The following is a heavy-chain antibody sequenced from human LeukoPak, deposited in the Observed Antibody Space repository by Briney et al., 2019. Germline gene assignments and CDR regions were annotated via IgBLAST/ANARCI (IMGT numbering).Heavy chain of an antibody. V-gene: IGHV3-23*01. CDR3: AKEEYCSSTTCLDY. Sequence: HSGVSLRLSCAASGFTFTSYAMSWVRQDPGKGLEWVSAISGSARSTFYADSVKGRFTISRDNSKDMVYLHMNSLRAEDTAIYYCAKEEYCSSTTCLDYWGQGTLVTVSS. D-gene: IGHD2-2*01. CDR1: GFTFTSYA. J-gene: IGHJ4*02. CDR2: ISGSARST.